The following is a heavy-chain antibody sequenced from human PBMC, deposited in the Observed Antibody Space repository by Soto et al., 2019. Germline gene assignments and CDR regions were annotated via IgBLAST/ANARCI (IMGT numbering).Heavy chain of an antibody. D-gene: IGHD2-15*01. CDR3: ARGRYCLTGRCFPNWFDS. J-gene: IGHJ5*01. CDR1: GDSISTVDYF. CDR2: IYKSTTT. Sequence: TSETLSLTCSVSGDSISTVDYFWAWIRQPPGQALEYIGYIYKSTTTYYNPSFESRVAISLDTSKSQFSLTVTSVTAADTAVYFCARGRYCLTGRCFPNWFDSWGQGTLVTVSS. V-gene: IGHV4-30-4*01.